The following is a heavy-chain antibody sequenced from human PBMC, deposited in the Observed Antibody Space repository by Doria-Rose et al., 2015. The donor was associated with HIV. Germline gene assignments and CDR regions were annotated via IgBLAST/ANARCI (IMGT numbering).Heavy chain of an antibody. Sequence: WIRQPAGKGLEWIGRTYIRGSTDYNPSLQSRVTISVDTSKNQFSLEVNSVTAADTAVYYCARTANWNDGRVDSWGQGTSVVVSS. D-gene: IGHD1-20*01. CDR2: TYIRGST. J-gene: IGHJ4*02. V-gene: IGHV4-61*02. CDR3: ARTANWNDGRVDS.